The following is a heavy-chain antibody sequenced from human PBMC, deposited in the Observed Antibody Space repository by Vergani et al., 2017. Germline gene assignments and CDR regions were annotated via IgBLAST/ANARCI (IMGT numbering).Heavy chain of an antibody. CDR1: GGSISNYY. J-gene: IGHJ6*02. Sequence: QVQLQESGPGLVKPSETLSLTCTVSGGSISNYYWNWIRQPAGKGLEWIGRIYTSGSTKYNPSLKSRVIMSVDTSKNQFSLKLTSVTAADTAVYYCARDGVPAAIDYYYGMDVWGQGTTVTVSS. V-gene: IGHV4-4*07. CDR3: ARDGVPAAIDYYYGMDV. D-gene: IGHD2-2*01. CDR2: IYTSGST.